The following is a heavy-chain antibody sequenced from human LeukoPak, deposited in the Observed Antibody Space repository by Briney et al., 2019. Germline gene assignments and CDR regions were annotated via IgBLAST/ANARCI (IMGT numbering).Heavy chain of an antibody. CDR3: ARRRAARHVDY. CDR1: GGSISSSSYY. D-gene: IGHD6-6*01. V-gene: IGHV4-39*01. CDR2: IYYSGST. Sequence: SETLSLTCTVSGGSISSSSYYWGWIRQPPGKGLEWIGSIYYSGSTYYNPSLKSRVTISVDTSKNQFSLKLSSVTAADTAVYYCARRRAARHVDYWGQGTLVTVSS. J-gene: IGHJ4*02.